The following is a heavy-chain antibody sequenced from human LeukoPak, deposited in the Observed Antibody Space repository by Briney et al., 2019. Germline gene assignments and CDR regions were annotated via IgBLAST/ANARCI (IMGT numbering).Heavy chain of an antibody. CDR3: VRDWEGFNFDI. CDR2: VYNSGST. CDR1: GGSVSSYY. J-gene: IGHJ3*02. V-gene: IGHV4-59*02. Sequence: ASETLSLTCTVSGGSVSSYYWSWVRQPPGEGLEWIAYVYNSGSTNYNPSLKSRVTISVDRSKNQFSLKMNSVTAADTAVYYCVRDWEGFNFDIWGQGTMVTVSS. D-gene: IGHD1-26*01.